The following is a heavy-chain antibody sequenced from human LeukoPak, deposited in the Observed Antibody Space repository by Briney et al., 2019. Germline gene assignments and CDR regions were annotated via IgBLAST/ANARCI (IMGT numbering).Heavy chain of an antibody. D-gene: IGHD2-8*01. CDR2: IYPGDSDT. Sequence: GESLKISCKGSGYSFISYWIVWVRQMPGKGLEWIGIIYPGDSDTRYSPSFQGQVNISADKSISTAYLQWSSLKASDTAMYYCARHGRYCSNGVCYVDYWGQGTLVTVSS. CDR3: ARHGRYCSNGVCYVDY. J-gene: IGHJ4*02. V-gene: IGHV5-51*01. CDR1: GYSFISYW.